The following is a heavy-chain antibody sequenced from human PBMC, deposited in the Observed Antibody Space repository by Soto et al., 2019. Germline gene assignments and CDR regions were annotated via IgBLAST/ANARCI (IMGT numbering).Heavy chain of an antibody. CDR1: GGSISSGGYY. D-gene: IGHD6-13*01. CDR2: IYYSGST. Sequence: SETLSLTCTVSGGSISSGGYYWSWIRQHPGKGLEWIGYIYYSGSTNYNPSLKSRVTISVDTSKNQFSLKLSSVTAADTAVYYCARHLWVGSSWYLGAFDIWGQGTMVTVSS. CDR3: ARHLWVGSSWYLGAFDI. J-gene: IGHJ3*02. V-gene: IGHV4-61*08.